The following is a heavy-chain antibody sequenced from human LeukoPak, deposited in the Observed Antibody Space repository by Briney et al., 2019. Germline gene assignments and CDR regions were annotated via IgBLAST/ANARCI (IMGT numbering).Heavy chain of an antibody. Sequence: GGSLRLSCAASGFTFSSYWMTWARQAPGKGLEWVATIKQDGSESYYVDSVKGRFTTSRDNAKNSLYLQMNSLRAEDTAVYYCARSSGWLVHYWGQGTLVAVSS. D-gene: IGHD6-19*01. J-gene: IGHJ4*02. CDR2: IKQDGSES. CDR3: ARSSGWLVHY. CDR1: GFTFSSYW. V-gene: IGHV3-7*01.